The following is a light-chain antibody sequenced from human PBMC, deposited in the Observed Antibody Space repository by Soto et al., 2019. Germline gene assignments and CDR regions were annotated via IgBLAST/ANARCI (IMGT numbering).Light chain of an antibody. CDR1: QSVSSNY. CDR3: QQRSNWPPT. J-gene: IGKJ5*01. Sequence: IVLTQSPGTLSLSPGERATLSCRAGQSVSSNYLAWYQQKPGQAPRLLIYGASSRATGIPDKFSGSGSGTDFTLTIDGLEPEDFAVYYCQQRSNWPPTFGQGTRLEIK. CDR2: GAS. V-gene: IGKV3D-20*02.